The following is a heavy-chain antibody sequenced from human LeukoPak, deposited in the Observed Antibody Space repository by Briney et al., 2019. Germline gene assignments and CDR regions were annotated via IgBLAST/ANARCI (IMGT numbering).Heavy chain of an antibody. CDR1: GYSISSGYY. J-gene: IGHJ4*02. CDR3: ARVKEQWLVQTSFDY. CDR2: IYHSGST. Sequence: TSETLSLTCTVSGYSISSGYYWGWIRQPPGKGLEWIGSIYHSGSTYYNPSLKSRVTISVDTSKNQFSLKLSSVTAADTAVYYCARVKEQWLVQTSFDYWGQGTLVTVSS. V-gene: IGHV4-38-2*02. D-gene: IGHD6-19*01.